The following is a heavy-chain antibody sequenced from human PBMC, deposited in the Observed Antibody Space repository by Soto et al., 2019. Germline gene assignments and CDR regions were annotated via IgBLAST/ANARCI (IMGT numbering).Heavy chain of an antibody. Sequence: GGSLRLSCAASGFTFSSYAMSWVRQAPGKGLEWVSAISGSGGSTYYADSVKGRFTISRDNSKNTLYLQMNSLRAEDTAVYYCANGGVGFGDFPNYYGMDVWGQGTTVTVSS. CDR1: GFTFSSYA. CDR2: ISGSGGST. V-gene: IGHV3-23*01. CDR3: ANGGVGFGDFPNYYGMDV. J-gene: IGHJ6*02. D-gene: IGHD3-10*01.